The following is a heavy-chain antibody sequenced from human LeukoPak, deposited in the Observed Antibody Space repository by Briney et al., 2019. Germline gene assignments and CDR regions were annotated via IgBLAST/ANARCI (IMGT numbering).Heavy chain of an antibody. CDR1: GFTFSSYW. D-gene: IGHD3-10*01. J-gene: IGHJ6*03. CDR3: ARTFYGSGSYGHMDV. CDR2: IKQDGSEK. Sequence: TGGSLRLSCAASGFTFSSYWMNWVRQAPGEGLEWVANIKQDGSEKYYVDSVKGRFTISRDNAENSLYLQMNTLRAEDTAVYYCARTFYGSGSYGHMDVWGKGTTVTVSS. V-gene: IGHV3-7*01.